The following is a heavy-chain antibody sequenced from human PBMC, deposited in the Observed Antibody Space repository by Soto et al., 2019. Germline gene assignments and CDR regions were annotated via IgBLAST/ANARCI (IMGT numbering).Heavy chain of an antibody. V-gene: IGHV3-30-3*01. D-gene: IGHD6-19*01. Sequence: QVQLVESGGGVVQPGRSLRLSCAASGFTFSSYAMHWVSQAPGKGLEWVAVISYDGSNKYYADSVKGRYTISRDNSKNTLYLQMNSLRAEDTAVYYCARGPQWLVWDSAYYWGQGTLVTVSS. CDR3: ARGPQWLVWDSAYY. CDR2: ISYDGSNK. CDR1: GFTFSSYA. J-gene: IGHJ4*02.